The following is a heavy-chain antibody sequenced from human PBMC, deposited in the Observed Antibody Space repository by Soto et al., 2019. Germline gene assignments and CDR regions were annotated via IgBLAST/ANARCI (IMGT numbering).Heavy chain of an antibody. CDR3: ARWVRYSGYGGAPMSSSWAGGRVHFDY. CDR1: GFTFSSYS. Sequence: EVQLVESGGGLVKPGGSLRLSCAASGFTFSSYSMNWVRQAPGKGLEWVSSISSSSSYIYYADSVKGRFTISRDNAKNSLYLQMNSLRAEDTAVYYCARWVRYSGYGGAPMSSSWAGGRVHFDYWGQGTLVTVSS. D-gene: IGHD5-12*01. J-gene: IGHJ4*02. V-gene: IGHV3-21*01. CDR2: ISSSSSYI.